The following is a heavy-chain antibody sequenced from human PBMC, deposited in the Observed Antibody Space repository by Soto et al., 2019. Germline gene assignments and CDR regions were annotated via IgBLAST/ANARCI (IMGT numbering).Heavy chain of an antibody. CDR2: MNPNSGNT. CDR1: GYTFTSYD. D-gene: IGHD2-15*01. J-gene: IGHJ4*02. CDR3: ARRGGYCSDGSCYQLRD. Sequence: QVQLVQSGAEVKKPGASVKVCCKASGYTFTSYDINWVRQATGHGLEWMGWMNPNSGNTGNAQKFQGRVTMTRNTSISTVYMELSSLSSEDTAVYYCARRGGYCSDGSCYQLRDWGQGTLVTVSS. V-gene: IGHV1-8*01.